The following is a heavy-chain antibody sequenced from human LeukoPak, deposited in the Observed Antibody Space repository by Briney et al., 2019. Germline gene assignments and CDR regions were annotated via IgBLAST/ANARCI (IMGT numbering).Heavy chain of an antibody. V-gene: IGHV3-23*01. J-gene: IGHJ4*02. Sequence: PGGSLRLSCAASGFTFSSYAMSWVRQAPGKGLECVSGISGIGGSTYYADSVKGRFTISRDNSKNTLYLQMNSLRAEDTAVYFCAKEDSHYTFYSSLDYWGQGTLVTVSS. D-gene: IGHD4-11*01. CDR2: ISGIGGST. CDR1: GFTFSSYA. CDR3: AKEDSHYTFYSSLDY.